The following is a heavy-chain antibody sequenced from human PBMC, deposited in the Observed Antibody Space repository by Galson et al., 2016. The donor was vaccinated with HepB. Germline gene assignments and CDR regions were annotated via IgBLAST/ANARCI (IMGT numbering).Heavy chain of an antibody. J-gene: IGHJ4*02. D-gene: IGHD4-23*01. V-gene: IGHV3-7*05. CDR3: ARDRLASGNHLDY. CDR2: IKQDGSEK. Sequence: SLRLSCAASGFTFSTYYMPWVRQPPGKGLEWVAGIKQDGSEKYYVDSVKGRFTISRDNAKNSLYVQMDSLRAEDTAVYFCARDRLASGNHLDYWGQGTLVTVSS. CDR1: GFTFSTYY.